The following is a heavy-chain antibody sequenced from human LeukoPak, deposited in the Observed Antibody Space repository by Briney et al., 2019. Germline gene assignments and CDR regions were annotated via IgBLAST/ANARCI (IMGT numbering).Heavy chain of an antibody. CDR2: IIPIFGTA. J-gene: IGHJ6*03. CDR3: ARGTPVTIVVDYYYYYMDV. D-gene: IGHD3-22*01. Sequence: SVKVSCKASGGTFSSYAISWVRQAPGQGLEWMGGIIPIFGTANYAQKFQGRVTITADESTSTAYMELSSLRSEDTAVYYCARGTPVTIVVDYYYYYMDVWGKGTTVTVSS. CDR1: GGTFSSYA. V-gene: IGHV1-69*01.